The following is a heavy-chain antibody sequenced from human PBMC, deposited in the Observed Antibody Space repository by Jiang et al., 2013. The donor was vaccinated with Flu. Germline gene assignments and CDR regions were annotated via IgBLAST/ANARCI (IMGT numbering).Heavy chain of an antibody. CDR2: IYYTGTT. D-gene: IGHD3-10*02. CDR1: GGSVNSGSYY. J-gene: IGHJ5*01. Sequence: GPGLVKPSETLSLTCSVSGGSVNSGSYYWSWIRQSPGKGLEWIGHIYYTGTTTYNPSLNSRVTISRDTSKNQFSLKLNSVTAADTAVYYCATDNYVYPRVLDSWGQGTLVTVSS. V-gene: IGHV4-61*01. CDR3: ATDNYVYPRVLDS.